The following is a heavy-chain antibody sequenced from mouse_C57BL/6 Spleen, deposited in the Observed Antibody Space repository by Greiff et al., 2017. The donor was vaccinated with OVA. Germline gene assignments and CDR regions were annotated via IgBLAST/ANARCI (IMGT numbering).Heavy chain of an antibody. CDR2: IYPGNSDT. CDR1: GYTFTSYW. J-gene: IGHJ3*01. V-gene: IGHV1-5*01. Sequence: EVQLQQSGAELVRPGASVTLSCKASGYTFTSYWMHWVKQRPGQGLEWIGDIYPGNSDTSYNQKFKGKAKLTAVTSASTAYMVLSSLTNEDSAVYYCTGDYGSRESETFAYWGQGTLVTVSA. CDR3: TGDYGSRESETFAY. D-gene: IGHD1-1*01.